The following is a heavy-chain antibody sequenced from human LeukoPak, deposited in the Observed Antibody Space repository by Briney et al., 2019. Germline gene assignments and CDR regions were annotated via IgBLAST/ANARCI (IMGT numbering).Heavy chain of an antibody. V-gene: IGHV1-18*01. D-gene: IGHD1-26*01. J-gene: IGHJ4*02. CDR2: ISAYNGNT. CDR3: YIVGATTQDY. CDR1: GGTFSSYA. Sequence: ASVKVSCKASGGTFSSYAISWVRQAPGQGLEWMGWISAYNGNTNYAQKLQGRVTMTTDTSTSTAYMELRSLRSDDTAVYYCYIVGATTQDYWGQGTLVTVSS.